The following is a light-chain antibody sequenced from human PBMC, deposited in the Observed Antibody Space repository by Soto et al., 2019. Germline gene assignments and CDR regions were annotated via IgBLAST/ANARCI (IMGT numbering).Light chain of an antibody. J-gene: IGLJ2*01. CDR2: EGS. Sequence: QSALTQPASVSGSPGQSITISCTGTSSDVGSYNLVSWYQQHPGKAPKLLIYEGSKRPSGVSNRFSGSRSGNTASLTISGLQAEDEADYSCCSYAGSRTFVIFGGGTKLTVL. CDR3: CSYAGSRTFVI. V-gene: IGLV2-23*03. CDR1: SSDVGSYNL.